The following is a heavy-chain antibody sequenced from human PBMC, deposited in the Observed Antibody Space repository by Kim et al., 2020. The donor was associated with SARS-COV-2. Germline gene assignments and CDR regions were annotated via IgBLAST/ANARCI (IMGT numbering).Heavy chain of an antibody. CDR2: IWYDEDKK. CDR3: ARDFTADYFDY. Sequence: GGSLRLSCAASGFTFNAYSMHWVRQPPGKGLEWAAVIWYDEDKKYYAESVKGRFIVSRDNSNNTLYLQVNSLKAEDTAVYYCARDFTADYFDYWGQGTLVTVSS. V-gene: IGHV3-33*01. J-gene: IGHJ4*02. D-gene: IGHD2-21*02. CDR1: GFTFNAYS.